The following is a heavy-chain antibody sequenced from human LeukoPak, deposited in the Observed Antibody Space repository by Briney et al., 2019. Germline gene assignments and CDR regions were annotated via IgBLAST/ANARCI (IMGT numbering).Heavy chain of an antibody. Sequence: SETLSLTCTVSGGSVSSHYWYWIRQPPGKGLEWIGYTYGSGNTNYNPSLKSRVTMSIDTSKNQFSLKLTSVTAADTATYYCARETSLAGFASGLGFNYWGQGILVTVSS. J-gene: IGHJ4*02. CDR2: TYGSGNT. CDR3: ARETSLAGFASGLGFNY. D-gene: IGHD6-19*01. CDR1: GGSVSSHY. V-gene: IGHV4-59*02.